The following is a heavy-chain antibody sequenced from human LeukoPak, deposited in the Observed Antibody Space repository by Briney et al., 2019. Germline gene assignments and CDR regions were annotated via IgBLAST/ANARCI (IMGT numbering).Heavy chain of an antibody. CDR3: AKGHYDSSGYYYNWFDS. V-gene: IGHV3-23*01. Sequence: GGSLRLSCAASGFTFSSYAMSWVRQAPGKGLEWVSAISGSGGSTYYADSVKGRFTISRDNSKNTLYLQMNSLGTEDTAVYYCAKGHYDSSGYYYNWFDSWGQGTLVTVSS. D-gene: IGHD3-22*01. J-gene: IGHJ5*01. CDR1: GFTFSSYA. CDR2: ISGSGGST.